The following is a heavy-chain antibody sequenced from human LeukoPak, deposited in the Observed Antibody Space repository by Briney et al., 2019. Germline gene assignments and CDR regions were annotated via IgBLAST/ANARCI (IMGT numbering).Heavy chain of an antibody. J-gene: IGHJ4*02. Sequence: GASVKVSCKASGYTFTDYYMHWVRQAPGQGLEWMGWINPNSGGTNYAQKFRGGVTMTRDTSISTAYMELSRLRSDDTAVYYCARDGYCTSTSCSGVPKIWGQGTLVTVSS. CDR2: INPNSGGT. CDR3: ARDGYCTSTSCSGVPKI. CDR1: GYTFTDYY. D-gene: IGHD2-2*03. V-gene: IGHV1-2*02.